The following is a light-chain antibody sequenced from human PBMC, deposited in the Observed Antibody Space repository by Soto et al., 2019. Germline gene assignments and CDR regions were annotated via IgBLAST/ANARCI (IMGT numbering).Light chain of an antibody. V-gene: IGLV2-14*01. CDR3: SSYTSKSSLI. J-gene: IGLJ2*01. Sequence: QSALTQSASVSGSPGQSITISCAGTMRDVGAYNLVSWYQQHPGRAPQLIIYEVRNRPSGISFRFSGSKSGNTASLTISGLQAEDEADYYCSSYTSKSSLIFGGGTKLTVL. CDR1: MRDVGAYNL. CDR2: EVR.